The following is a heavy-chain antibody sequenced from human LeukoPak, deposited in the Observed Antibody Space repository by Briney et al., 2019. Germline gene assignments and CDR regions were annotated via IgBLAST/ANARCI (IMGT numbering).Heavy chain of an antibody. CDR2: ISGSGGST. Sequence: GGSLRLSCAASGFTFSSYAMSWVRQAPGKGLEWVSDISGSGGSTYYADSVKGRFTISRDNSKNTLYLQMNSLRAEDTAVYYCAKDFGDYYDSSGSGDVTFDYWGQGTLVTVSS. V-gene: IGHV3-23*01. CDR1: GFTFSSYA. D-gene: IGHD3-22*01. J-gene: IGHJ4*02. CDR3: AKDFGDYYDSSGSGDVTFDY.